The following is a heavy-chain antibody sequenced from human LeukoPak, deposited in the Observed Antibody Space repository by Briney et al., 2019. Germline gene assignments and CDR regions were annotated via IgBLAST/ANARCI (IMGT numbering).Heavy chain of an antibody. V-gene: IGHV3-21*01. Sequence: GGSLRLSCAASGFTFSSYSMNWVRQAPGKGLEWVSSISSSSSYIYYADSVKGRFTISRDNAKNSLYLQMNSLRAEDTAVYYCARAQYCSGGSCPLAEYFQHWGQSTLVTVSS. D-gene: IGHD2-15*01. J-gene: IGHJ1*01. CDR2: ISSSSSYI. CDR1: GFTFSSYS. CDR3: ARAQYCSGGSCPLAEYFQH.